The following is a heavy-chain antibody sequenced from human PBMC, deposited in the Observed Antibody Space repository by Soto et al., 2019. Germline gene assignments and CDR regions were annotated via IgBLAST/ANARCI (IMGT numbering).Heavy chain of an antibody. CDR3: ARGIEGWYQGRYYYGMDV. D-gene: IGHD6-19*01. Sequence: SETLSLTCAVSGGSISSGGSSWSWIRQPPGKGLEWIGYIYHSGSTYYNPSLKSRVTISVDRSKNQFSLKLSSVTAADTAVYYCARGIEGWYQGRYYYGMDVWGQGTTVT. J-gene: IGHJ6*02. V-gene: IGHV4-30-2*01. CDR1: GGSISSGGSS. CDR2: IYHSGST.